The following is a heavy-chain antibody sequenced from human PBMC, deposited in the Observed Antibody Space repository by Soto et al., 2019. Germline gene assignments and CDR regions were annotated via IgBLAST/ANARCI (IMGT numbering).Heavy chain of an antibody. D-gene: IGHD3-22*01. CDR1: GGTFSSYT. J-gene: IGHJ6*02. CDR2: IIPILGIA. V-gene: IGHV1-69*04. CDR3: ARDPYYYYSTRRYYYVMAV. Sequence: GASVKVSCKASGGTFSSYTISWVRHAPGQGLEWMGRIIPILGIANYAQKFQGRVTITADKSTSTAYMELSSLRSEDTAVYYCARDPYYYYSTRRYYYVMAVWGQGTTVTVSS.